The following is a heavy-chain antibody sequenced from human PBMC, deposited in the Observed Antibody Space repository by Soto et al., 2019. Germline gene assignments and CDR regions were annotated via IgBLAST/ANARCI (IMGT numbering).Heavy chain of an antibody. Sequence: ASVKVSCKASGYTFTSYAMHWVRQAPGQRLEWMGWINAGNGNTKYSQKFQGRVTTTRDTSASTAYMELSSLRSEDTAVYYCASYRVGAVVAAILNGGFDPWGQGTLVTVSS. CDR1: GYTFTSYA. J-gene: IGHJ5*02. CDR2: INAGNGNT. CDR3: ASYRVGAVVAAILNGGFDP. D-gene: IGHD2-15*01. V-gene: IGHV1-3*01.